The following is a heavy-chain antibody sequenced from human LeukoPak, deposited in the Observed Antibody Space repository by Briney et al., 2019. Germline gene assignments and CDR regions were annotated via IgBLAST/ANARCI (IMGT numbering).Heavy chain of an antibody. CDR1: GYTFTDYY. CDR3: ARAYEYGWFDP. CDR2: INPKSGGT. D-gene: IGHD3-16*01. J-gene: IGHJ5*02. V-gene: IGHV1-2*02. Sequence: ASVKVSCKASGYTFTDYYLHWVRQAPGQGLEWMGWINPKSGGTNYAQKFQGRVTMTRDTSINTGNMELNWLGSDDTAVYYCARAYEYGWFDPWGQGTLVTVSS.